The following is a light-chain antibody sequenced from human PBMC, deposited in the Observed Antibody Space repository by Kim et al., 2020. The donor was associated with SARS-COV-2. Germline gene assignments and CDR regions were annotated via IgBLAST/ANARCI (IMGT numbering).Light chain of an antibody. Sequence: ATFNSKSSQTVLYNSNNKNYLAWYKQKPGQAPKLLMYWASIRESGVSDRFSGSGSETDFTLTSSSLQAEDVEVYYCQQYYSTPPSFGKGTKLEI. CDR1: QTVLYNSNNKNY. CDR2: WAS. CDR3: QQYYSTPPS. V-gene: IGKV4-1*01. J-gene: IGKJ2*03.